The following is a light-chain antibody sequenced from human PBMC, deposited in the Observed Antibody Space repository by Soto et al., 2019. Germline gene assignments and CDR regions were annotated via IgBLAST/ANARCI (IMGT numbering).Light chain of an antibody. CDR3: QQRSNWPGT. CDR1: QSVSSSY. Sequence: EIVLTQSPGTLSLSPGQRATLSCRASQSVSSSYLAWYQHKCGQAPRLLMFGTGSRATGIPDRFRGTGSGTDFTLTISSLDPEDFALYYCQQRSNWPGTFGQGTKVDIK. J-gene: IGKJ1*01. CDR2: GTG. V-gene: IGKV3D-20*02.